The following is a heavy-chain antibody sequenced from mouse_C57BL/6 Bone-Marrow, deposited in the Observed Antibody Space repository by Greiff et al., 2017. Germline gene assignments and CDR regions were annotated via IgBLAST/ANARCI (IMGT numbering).Heavy chain of an antibody. V-gene: IGHV1-64*01. J-gene: IGHJ4*01. CDR1: GYTFTSYC. Sequence: QVQLQQPGAELVKPGASVKLSCKASGYTFTSYCMHWVQQRPGQGLEWIGMIHPNGGSTTYTEKFKSPATLTVDKSSSTAYMQLSSLTSEDSAVYYCARYSYGSMDYWGQGTSVTVSA. CDR2: IHPNGGST. D-gene: IGHD2-12*01. CDR3: ARYSYGSMDY.